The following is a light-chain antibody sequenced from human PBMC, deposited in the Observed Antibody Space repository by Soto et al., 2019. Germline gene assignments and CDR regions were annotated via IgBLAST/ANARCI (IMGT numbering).Light chain of an antibody. J-gene: IGLJ2*01. V-gene: IGLV2-14*01. CDR3: SSYTSSSTLV. CDR1: SSDVGGYNY. Sequence: QSALTQPASVSGSRGQSITISCTGTSSDVGGYNYVYWYQQHPGKAHKLMIYDVTNRPSGVSNRFSGSKSGNTASLTISGLQAEDEADYYCSSYTSSSTLVFGGGTKVTVL. CDR2: DVT.